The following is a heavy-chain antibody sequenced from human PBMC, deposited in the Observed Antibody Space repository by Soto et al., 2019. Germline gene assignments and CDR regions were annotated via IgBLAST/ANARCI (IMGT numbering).Heavy chain of an antibody. V-gene: IGHV3-23*01. D-gene: IGHD3-9*01. CDR1: GFTFSSYA. Sequence: GGSLRLSCAASGFTFSSYAMSWVRQAPGKGLEWVSAISGSGGSTYYADSVKGRFTISRDNSKNTLYLQMNSLRAEDTAVYYCAKELLTGYYDHYYYGMDVWGQGTTVTVSS. CDR3: AKELLTGYYDHYYYGMDV. CDR2: ISGSGGST. J-gene: IGHJ6*02.